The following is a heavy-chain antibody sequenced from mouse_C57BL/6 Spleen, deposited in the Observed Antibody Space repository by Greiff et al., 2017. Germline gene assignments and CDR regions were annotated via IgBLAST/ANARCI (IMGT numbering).Heavy chain of an antibody. CDR3: TREGYSNTWFAY. Sequence: EVKLVESGEGLVKPGGSLKFSCAASGFTFSSYAMSWVRQTPEKRLEWVAYISSGGDYIYYADTVKGRFTISRDNARNTLYLQMSSLKSEDTAMYYCTREGYSNTWFAYWGQGTLVTVSA. V-gene: IGHV5-9-1*02. J-gene: IGHJ3*01. D-gene: IGHD2-5*01. CDR1: GFTFSSYA. CDR2: ISSGGDYI.